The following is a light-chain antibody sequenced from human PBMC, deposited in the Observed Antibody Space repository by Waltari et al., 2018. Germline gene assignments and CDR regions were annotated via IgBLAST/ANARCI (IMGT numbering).Light chain of an antibody. CDR2: EDN. V-gene: IGLV3-1*01. Sequence: YELTQPPSVSVSPGQAANIACSGDDVGNKYTSWFQQKPGPSPVLVIFEDNNRPPGIPERFSASNSGNIATLTISETQPMDEADYYCQAWDSGTGVFGTGTKVTVL. CDR3: QAWDSGTGV. CDR1: DVGNKY. J-gene: IGLJ1*01.